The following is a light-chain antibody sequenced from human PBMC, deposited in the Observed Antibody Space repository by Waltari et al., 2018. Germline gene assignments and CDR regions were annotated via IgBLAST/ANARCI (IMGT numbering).Light chain of an antibody. J-gene: IGKJ1*01. CDR3: QQGYSTPWT. V-gene: IGKV1-12*01. CDR1: QDISNY. Sequence: DIQLTQSPSSLSASVGDKVTISCRASQDISNYLAWYQQNPGRAPNLLIFASSTLQSGVPSAFGGNGSGTEYNLTISSLQAEDCGTYYGQQGYSTPWTFGQGTKVELQ. CDR2: ASS.